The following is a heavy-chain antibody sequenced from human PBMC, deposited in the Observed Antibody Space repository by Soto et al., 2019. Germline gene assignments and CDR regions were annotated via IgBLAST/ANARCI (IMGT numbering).Heavy chain of an antibody. CDR1: GYTLTELS. D-gene: IGHD4-17*01. J-gene: IGHJ6*02. V-gene: IGHV1-24*01. Sequence: AASVKVSCKVSGYTLTELSMHWVRQAPGKGLEWMGGFDPEDGETIYAQKFQGRVTMTEDTSTDTAYMELSSLRSEDTAVYYCATSRSGMTTVTQYYYGMDVWGQGTTVTVSS. CDR2: FDPEDGET. CDR3: ATSRSGMTTVTQYYYGMDV.